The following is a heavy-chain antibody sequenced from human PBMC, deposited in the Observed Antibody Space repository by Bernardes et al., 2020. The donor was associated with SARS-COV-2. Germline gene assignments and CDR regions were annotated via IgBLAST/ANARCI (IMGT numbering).Heavy chain of an antibody. J-gene: IGHJ4*02. V-gene: IGHV4-39*01. Sequence: SETLSLTCTVSGVSMPRSSYYWGWIRQSPGKGLEWIGTIYYSGSIYYSPSLKSRITLSVDPSRNQFSLRLKSVTAADTAMYYCASSPYNWNYHFDYWGQGNLVTVSS. D-gene: IGHD1-7*01. CDR1: GVSMPRSSYY. CDR3: ASSPYNWNYHFDY. CDR2: IYYSGSI.